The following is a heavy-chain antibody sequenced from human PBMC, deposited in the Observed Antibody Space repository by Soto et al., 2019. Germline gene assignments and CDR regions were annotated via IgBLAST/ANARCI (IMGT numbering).Heavy chain of an antibody. CDR1: GGSISSSTSY. Sequence: PSETLSLTCSVSGGSISSSTSYWGCVRQGPGKRLEWIGSLYYSSSTSTGSTYYNPSLQSRVTISVDTSKNQFSLKLTSATATDTAIYYCATPRGYSYGYFDFWGQGTLVTVSS. J-gene: IGHJ4*02. CDR3: ATPRGYSYGYFDF. V-gene: IGHV4-39*01. CDR2: LYYSSSTSTGST. D-gene: IGHD5-18*01.